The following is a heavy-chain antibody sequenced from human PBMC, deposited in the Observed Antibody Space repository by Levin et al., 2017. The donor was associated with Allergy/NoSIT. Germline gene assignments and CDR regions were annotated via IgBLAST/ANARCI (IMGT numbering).Heavy chain of an antibody. V-gene: IGHV3-15*01. CDR1: GFTFSNAW. D-gene: IGHD3-10*01. Sequence: GGSLRLSCAASGFTFSNAWMSWVRQAPGKGLEWVGRIKSKTDGGTTDYAAPVKGRFTISRDDSKNTLYLQMNSLKTEDTAVYYCTTLQLLWFGELLPFDYWGQGTLVTVSS. J-gene: IGHJ4*02. CDR2: IKSKTDGGTT. CDR3: TTLQLLWFGELLPFDY.